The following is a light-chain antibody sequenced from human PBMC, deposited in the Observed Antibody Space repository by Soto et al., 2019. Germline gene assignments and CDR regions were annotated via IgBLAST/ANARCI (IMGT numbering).Light chain of an antibody. CDR3: AAWVDSLHGPL. Sequence: QSVLTQPPSASGTPGQRVTISCSGSSSNIASNTVNWYQQLPGTAPKLLIYNNNHRPSGVLDRVSGSKSGTSASRAISGLQSEDEADSYCAAWVDSLHGPLFVGGIKVTVL. J-gene: IGLJ2*01. CDR1: SSNIASNT. V-gene: IGLV1-44*01. CDR2: NNN.